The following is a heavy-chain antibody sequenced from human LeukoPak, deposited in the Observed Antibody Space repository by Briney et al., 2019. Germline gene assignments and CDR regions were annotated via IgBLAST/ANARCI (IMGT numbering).Heavy chain of an antibody. CDR2: IYYSGST. CDR3: ARGYCSRTSCYLNWFDP. D-gene: IGHD2-2*01. CDR1: GGSISSHY. Sequence: SETLSLTCTVSGGSISSHYWSWIRQPPGKGLEWIGYIYYSGSTNYNPSLKSRVTISVDTSKNQFSLKLSSVTAADTAVYYCARGYCSRTSCYLNWFDPWGQGTLVTVSS. J-gene: IGHJ5*02. V-gene: IGHV4-59*11.